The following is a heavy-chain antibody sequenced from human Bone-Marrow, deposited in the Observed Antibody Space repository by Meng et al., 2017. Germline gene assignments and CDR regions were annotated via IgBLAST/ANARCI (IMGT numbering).Heavy chain of an antibody. Sequence: ASVKVPCKASGYTFTSYGISWVRQAPGQGLEWMGWISAYNGNTNYAQKLQGRVTMTTDTSTSTAYMELRSLRSDDTAVYYCARDIPSSSEAYYYYGMDVWGQGTMVTVSS. CDR2: ISAYNGNT. D-gene: IGHD6-6*01. J-gene: IGHJ6*02. V-gene: IGHV1-18*01. CDR1: GYTFTSYG. CDR3: ARDIPSSSEAYYYYGMDV.